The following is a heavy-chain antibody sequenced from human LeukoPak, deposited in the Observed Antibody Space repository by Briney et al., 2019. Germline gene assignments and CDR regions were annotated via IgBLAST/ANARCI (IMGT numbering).Heavy chain of an antibody. CDR3: ARDYYDSSGYNAFDI. D-gene: IGHD3-22*01. Sequence: GGSLRLSCAASGFTFSSYWMSWVRQAPGKGLEWVANMKQDGSEKYYVDSVKGRFTISRDNAKNSLYLQMNSLRAEDTAVYYCARDYYDSSGYNAFDIWGQGTMVTVSS. J-gene: IGHJ3*02. V-gene: IGHV3-7*01. CDR2: MKQDGSEK. CDR1: GFTFSSYW.